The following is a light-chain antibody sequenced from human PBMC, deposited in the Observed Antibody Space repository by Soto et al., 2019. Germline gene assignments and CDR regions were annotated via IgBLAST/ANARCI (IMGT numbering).Light chain of an antibody. V-gene: IGKV3-15*01. Sequence: ILMTQSPATLSVSPGERATLSCRASQSVSNNLAWYQQKPGQAPRLLIYDASTRPTGIPARCSGSGSGTEFTLTISGLQSEDFAVYYCQQYNIWPPWTFGQGTKVEVK. J-gene: IGKJ1*01. CDR2: DAS. CDR3: QQYNIWPPWT. CDR1: QSVSNN.